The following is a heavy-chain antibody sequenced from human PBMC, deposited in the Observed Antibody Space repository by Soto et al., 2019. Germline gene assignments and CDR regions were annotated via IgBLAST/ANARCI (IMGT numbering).Heavy chain of an antibody. CDR1: GGTFSNSA. CDR3: ARAKDRLQLGGNYYYIVEV. J-gene: IGHJ6*02. Sequence: QVQLEQSGAEVKKPGSSVKVSCKASGGTFSNSAISWVRQAPGQGLEWMGGIVPIFRTPDYAQKFQGRVTPTADEPTSTAYMELSGLRSDDTAVYYCARAKDRLQLGGNYYYIVEVWGQGTTVTVSS. CDR2: IVPIFRTP. D-gene: IGHD5-12*01. V-gene: IGHV1-69*12.